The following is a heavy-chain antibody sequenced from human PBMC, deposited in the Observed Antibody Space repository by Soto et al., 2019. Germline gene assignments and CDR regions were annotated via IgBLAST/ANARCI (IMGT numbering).Heavy chain of an antibody. V-gene: IGHV4-4*02. D-gene: IGHD1-26*01. CDR1: GGSISSSNW. CDR3: ARESGSYHLGDY. CDR2: IYHSGST. J-gene: IGHJ4*02. Sequence: QVQLQESGPGLVKPSGTLSLTCAVSGGSISSSNWWTWVRQSPGKGLEWIGEIYHSGSTNYNPSLKSRVTISVDKSKNQFSLNLTSVTAADTAVYYCARESGSYHLGDYWGQGTLVTVSS.